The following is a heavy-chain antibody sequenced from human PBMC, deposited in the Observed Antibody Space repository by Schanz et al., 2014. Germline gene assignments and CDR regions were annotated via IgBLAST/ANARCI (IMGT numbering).Heavy chain of an antibody. CDR3: AKEDRNHNSDYVY. V-gene: IGHV3-NL1*01. CDR1: GFTFSSYG. Sequence: VQLVESGGGVVQPGRSLRLSCAASGFTFSSYGMHWVRQAPGKGLVWVSRTSHDGSFTTFADSVRGRFTISRDDSKNTLYLQMNSLRPEDTAVYYCAKEDRNHNSDYVYWGQGTLVTVSS. CDR2: TSHDGSFT. J-gene: IGHJ4*02. D-gene: IGHD3-22*01.